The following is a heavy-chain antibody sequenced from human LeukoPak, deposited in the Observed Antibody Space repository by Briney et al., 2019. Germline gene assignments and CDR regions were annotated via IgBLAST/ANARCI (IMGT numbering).Heavy chain of an antibody. Sequence: GGSLRLSCAASGFTFSSYGMHWVRQAPGKGLEWVAVIWYDGSNKYYADSVKGRFTISRDNSKNTLYLQMNSLRAEDTAVYYCAKTGGSYAFDYWGRGTLVTVSS. CDR1: GFTFSSYG. CDR3: AKTGGSYAFDY. V-gene: IGHV3-33*06. J-gene: IGHJ4*02. CDR2: IWYDGSNK. D-gene: IGHD1-26*01.